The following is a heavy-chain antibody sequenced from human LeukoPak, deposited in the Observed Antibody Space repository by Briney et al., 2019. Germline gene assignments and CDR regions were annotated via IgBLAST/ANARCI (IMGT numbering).Heavy chain of an antibody. CDR2: IYYSGST. CDR1: GASISSHY. CDR3: ARLRRWQLGVDY. D-gene: IGHD4-23*01. V-gene: IGHV4-59*08. J-gene: IGHJ4*02. Sequence: SETLSLTCSVSGASISSHYWSWIRQPPGKGLEWIGYIYYSGSTNYNPSLKSRVAISVDTSKNQFSLILSSVTAADTAVYYCARLRRWQLGVDYWGQGTLVTVSS.